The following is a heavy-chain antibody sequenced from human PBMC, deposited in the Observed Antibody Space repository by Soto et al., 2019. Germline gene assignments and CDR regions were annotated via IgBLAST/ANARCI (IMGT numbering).Heavy chain of an antibody. J-gene: IGHJ6*03. V-gene: IGHV4-59*08. D-gene: IGHD5-12*01. CDR2: IYYSGST. Sequence: QVQLQESGPGLVKPSETLSLTCTVSGGSISSYYWSWIRQPPGKGLEWIGYIYYSGSTNYNPSLKSRLTVSVETSENQLSQRLSSVTDADTAVYYCARHGYSGYDSFSYYIDVWGKGTTVTVSS. CDR1: GGSISSYY. CDR3: ARHGYSGYDSFSYYIDV.